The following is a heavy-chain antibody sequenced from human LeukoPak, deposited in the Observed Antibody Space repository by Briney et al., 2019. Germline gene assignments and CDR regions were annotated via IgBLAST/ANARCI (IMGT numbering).Heavy chain of an antibody. Sequence: GGSLRLSCAASGFTFSSYAMSWVRQAPGKGLEWVSAISGSGGSTYYADSVKGRFTISRDNSKNTLYLQMNSLRAEDTAVYYCAKVEYYYDSSGYYYFDYWGQGTLVTVSS. D-gene: IGHD3-22*01. CDR2: ISGSGGST. CDR1: GFTFSSYA. CDR3: AKVEYYYDSSGYYYFDY. J-gene: IGHJ4*02. V-gene: IGHV3-23*01.